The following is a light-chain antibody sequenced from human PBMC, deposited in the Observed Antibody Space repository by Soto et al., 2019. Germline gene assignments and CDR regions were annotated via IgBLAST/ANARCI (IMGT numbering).Light chain of an antibody. Sequence: DIQMTQSPSSLSASVGDRFTITCQASQDISTYLNWYQQKPGKAPKLLIYAASSLQSGVPSRFSGSGSGTDFTLTINSLQPEDFATYYCQQYNSYSPWTFGQGTKVDIK. V-gene: IGKV1-16*01. CDR1: QDISTY. J-gene: IGKJ1*01. CDR2: AAS. CDR3: QQYNSYSPWT.